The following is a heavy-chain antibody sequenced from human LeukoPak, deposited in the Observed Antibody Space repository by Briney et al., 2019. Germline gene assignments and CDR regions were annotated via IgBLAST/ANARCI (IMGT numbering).Heavy chain of an antibody. CDR2: IIPIFGTA. J-gene: IGHJ4*02. CDR3: AGPRRSGWYYFDY. CDR1: GGTFSSYA. D-gene: IGHD6-19*01. V-gene: IGHV1-69*13. Sequence: RASVKVSCKASGGTFSSYAISWVRQAPGQGLEWMGGIIPIFGTANYAQKFQGRVTITADESTSTAYMELSSLRSEDTAVYYCAGPRRSGWYYFDYWGQGTLVTVSS.